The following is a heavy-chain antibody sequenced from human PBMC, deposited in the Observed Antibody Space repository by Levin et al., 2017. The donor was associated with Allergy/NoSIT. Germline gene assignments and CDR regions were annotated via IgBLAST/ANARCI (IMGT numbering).Heavy chain of an antibody. CDR2: ISSSSSYI. V-gene: IGHV3-21*01. CDR1: GFTFSSYS. D-gene: IGHD5-12*01. Sequence: KAGGSLRLSCAASGFTFSSYSMNWVRQAPGKGLEWVSSISSSSSYIYYADSVKGRFTISRDNAKNSLYLQMNSLRAEDTAVYYCARAGGYDYFYFDYWGQGTLVTVSS. J-gene: IGHJ4*02. CDR3: ARAGGYDYFYFDY.